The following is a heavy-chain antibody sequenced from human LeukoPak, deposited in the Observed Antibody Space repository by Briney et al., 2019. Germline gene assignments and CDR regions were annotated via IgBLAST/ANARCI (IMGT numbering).Heavy chain of an antibody. D-gene: IGHD1-26*01. V-gene: IGHV1-18*01. Sequence: EASVKVSCKASGGTFSSYGISWVRQAPGQGLEWMGWISAYNGNTNYAQKLQGRVTMTTDTSTSTAYMELRSLRSDDTAVYYCARGVGYYYYYYMDVWGKGTTVTVSS. CDR2: ISAYNGNT. CDR3: ARGVGYYYYYYMDV. CDR1: GGTFSSYG. J-gene: IGHJ6*03.